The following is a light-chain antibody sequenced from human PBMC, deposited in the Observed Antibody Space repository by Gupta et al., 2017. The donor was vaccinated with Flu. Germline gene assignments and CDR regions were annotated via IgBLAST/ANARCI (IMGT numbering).Light chain of an antibody. CDR1: QGIGNE. CDR3: LQDYGFPLT. CDR2: AAS. J-gene: IGKJ4*01. Sequence: AIQMTQSPYSLSASVGDRVTITCRASQGIGNELHWYQQKPGRAPKVLIYAASRLQDGVPSRFSGSVSGTDFTLTISSLQSEDFATYFCLQDYGFPLTFGGGTKVEIK. V-gene: IGKV1-6*01.